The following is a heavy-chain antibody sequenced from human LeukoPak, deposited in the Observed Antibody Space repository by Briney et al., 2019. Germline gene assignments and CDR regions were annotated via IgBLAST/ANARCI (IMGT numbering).Heavy chain of an antibody. J-gene: IGHJ6*03. CDR3: ARDSVLLRFGESAYYMDV. CDR1: GYTFTGYH. Sequence: GASVKVSCKASGYTFTGYHMHWVRQAPGQGLEWMAWMNPNSGGTNYAQKFQGRVTMTRDTSISTAYMELSRLRSDDTAVYYCARDSVLLRFGESAYYMDVWGKGTTVTISS. CDR2: MNPNSGGT. V-gene: IGHV1-2*02. D-gene: IGHD3-10*01.